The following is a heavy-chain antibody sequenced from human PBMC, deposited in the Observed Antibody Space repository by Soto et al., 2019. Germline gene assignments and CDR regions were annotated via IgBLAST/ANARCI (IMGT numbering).Heavy chain of an antibody. Sequence: QVQLVESGGGVVQPGRSLRLSCAASGFTFSSYDMHLVRQAPGKGLEWVAVISYDGSNKYYADSVKGRFTISRDNSKDTLYLQMNSLRAEDTAVYYCARSGFDYWGQGTLVTVS. CDR3: ARSGFDY. J-gene: IGHJ4*02. CDR1: GFTFSSYD. V-gene: IGHV3-30-3*01. CDR2: ISYDGSNK.